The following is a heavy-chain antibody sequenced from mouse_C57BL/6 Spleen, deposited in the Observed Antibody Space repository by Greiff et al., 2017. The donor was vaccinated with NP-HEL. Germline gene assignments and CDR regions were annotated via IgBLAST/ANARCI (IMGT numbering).Heavy chain of an antibody. Sequence: QVQLQQSGAELVRPGTSVKVSCKASGYAFTNYLIEWVKQRPGQGLEWIGVINPGSGGTNYNEKFKGKATLTADKSSSTAYMQISSLTSENSAVYYCARDGPLDYWGQGTTLTVSS. V-gene: IGHV1-54*01. J-gene: IGHJ2*01. D-gene: IGHD1-1*01. CDR3: ARDGPLDY. CDR2: INPGSGGT. CDR1: GYAFTNYL.